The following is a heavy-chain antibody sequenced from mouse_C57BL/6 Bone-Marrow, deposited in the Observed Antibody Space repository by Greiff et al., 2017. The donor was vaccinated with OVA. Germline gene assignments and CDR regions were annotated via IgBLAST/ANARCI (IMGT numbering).Heavy chain of an antibody. CDR3: AGRYYYGSSRFDY. D-gene: IGHD1-1*01. Sequence: EVQLQESGPELVKPGASVKISCKASGYSFTGYYMNWVKQSPEKSLEWIGEINPSTGGTTYNQKFKAQVTLTVDKASSTAYMQLKSLTSEDSAVYYCAGRYYYGSSRFDYWGQGTTLTVSS. CDR1: GYSFTGYY. V-gene: IGHV1-42*01. CDR2: INPSTGGT. J-gene: IGHJ2*01.